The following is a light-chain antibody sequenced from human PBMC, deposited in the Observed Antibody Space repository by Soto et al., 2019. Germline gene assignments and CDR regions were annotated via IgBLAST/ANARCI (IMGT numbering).Light chain of an antibody. CDR1: SRDVGGDNY. J-gene: IGLJ1*01. Sequence: HSALTQAASVSGSPGQSITISCTGPSRDVGGDNYVSWYQQHPGKAPKLMIYEVSNRPSGVSNRFSGSKSGNTASLTISGLQPEDEAEYYCSSYTSSSTLVFGTGTKVPV. CDR2: EVS. CDR3: SSYTSSSTLV. V-gene: IGLV2-14*01.